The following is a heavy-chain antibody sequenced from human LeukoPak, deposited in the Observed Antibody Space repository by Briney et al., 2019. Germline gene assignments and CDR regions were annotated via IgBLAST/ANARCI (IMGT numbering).Heavy chain of an antibody. D-gene: IGHD5-18*01. CDR1: GFTVSSNY. Sequence: GGSLRLSCAASGFTVSSNYMSWVRQAPGKGLEWVSIIYSGGSTYYADFVKGRFTISRDNSKNTLYLQLNSLRAEDTAVYYCARDRGYGYGNYSDYWGQGTLVTVSS. CDR2: IYSGGST. V-gene: IGHV3-53*01. J-gene: IGHJ4*02. CDR3: ARDRGYGYGNYSDY.